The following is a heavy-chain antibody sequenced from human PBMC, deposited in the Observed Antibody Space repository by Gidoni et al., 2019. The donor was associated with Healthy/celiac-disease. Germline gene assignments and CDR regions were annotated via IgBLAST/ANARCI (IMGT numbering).Heavy chain of an antibody. V-gene: IGHV3-23*01. CDR1: GFTFSSYA. CDR3: AKLPHHRGLNLVY. D-gene: IGHD3-22*01. J-gene: IGHJ4*02. CDR2: ISGRGGST. Sequence: EVQLLESGGGLVQPGGSLRLSCAASGFTFSSYAMRWVRQAPGKGLEWVSAISGRGGSTYYADSVKGRFTISRDNSKNTLYLQMNSLRAEDTAVYYCAKLPHHRGLNLVYWGQGTLVTVSS.